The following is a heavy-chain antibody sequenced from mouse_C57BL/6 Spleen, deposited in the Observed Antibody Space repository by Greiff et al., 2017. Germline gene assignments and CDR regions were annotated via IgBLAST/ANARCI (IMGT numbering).Heavy chain of an antibody. CDR3: ARDSSGSWFAY. D-gene: IGHD3-2*02. V-gene: IGHV1-18*01. Sequence: EVQLQESGPELVKPGASVKIPCKASGYTFTDYNMDWVKQSHGKSLEWIGDINPNNGGTIYNQKFKGKATLTVDKSSSTAYMELRSLTSEDSAVYYCARDSSGSWFAYWGQGTLVTVSA. J-gene: IGHJ3*01. CDR1: GYTFTDYN. CDR2: INPNNGGT.